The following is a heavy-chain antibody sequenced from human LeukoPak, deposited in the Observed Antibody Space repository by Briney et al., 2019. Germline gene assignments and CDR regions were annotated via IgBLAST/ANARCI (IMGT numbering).Heavy chain of an antibody. J-gene: IGHJ6*03. D-gene: IGHD6-6*01. V-gene: IGHV1-8*01. CDR2: MNPNSGNT. Sequence: ASVKVSCKTSGYTFTIYNINWVRQATGQGLEWMGWMNPNSGNTGYAQKFQGRVTFTRNTSISTAYTELSDLTSEDTAVYYCARADGSSSINYYYLDVWGKGTTVTVSS. CDR3: ARADGSSSINYYYLDV. CDR1: GYTFTIYN.